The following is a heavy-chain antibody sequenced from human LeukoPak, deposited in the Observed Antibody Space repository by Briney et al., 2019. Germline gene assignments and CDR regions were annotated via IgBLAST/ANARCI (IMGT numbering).Heavy chain of an antibody. V-gene: IGHV3-21*01. J-gene: IGHJ4*02. CDR1: GFTFSSYS. CDR3: ARFIAAPYYFDY. CDR2: ISSSSSYI. D-gene: IGHD6-13*01. Sequence: PGGSLRLSYAASGFTFSSYSMNWVRQAPGKGLEWVSSISSSSSYIYYADSVKGRFTISRDNAKDSLYLQMNSLRAEDTAVYYCARFIAAPYYFDYWGRGTLVTVSS.